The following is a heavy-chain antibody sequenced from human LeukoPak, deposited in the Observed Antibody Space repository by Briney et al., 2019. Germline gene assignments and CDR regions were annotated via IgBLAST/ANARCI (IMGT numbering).Heavy chain of an antibody. CDR2: ISSSGSTM. Sequence: GGSLRLSCAASGFTFSSYEMNWVRQAPGKGLEWVSYISSSGSTMYFADSVKGRFTISRDNAKDTLYLQMNSLRAEDTAVYYCARMNCSRTSCHDSTRALFDYWGQGTLVTVSS. CDR3: ARMNCSRTSCHDSTRALFDY. D-gene: IGHD2-2*01. V-gene: IGHV3-48*03. CDR1: GFTFSSYE. J-gene: IGHJ4*02.